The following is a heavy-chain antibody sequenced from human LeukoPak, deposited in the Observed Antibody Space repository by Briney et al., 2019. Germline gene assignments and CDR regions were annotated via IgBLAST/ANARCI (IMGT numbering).Heavy chain of an antibody. D-gene: IGHD3-22*01. J-gene: IGHJ4*02. V-gene: IGHV1-2*02. CDR3: AREGQAWLVLYYFDY. CDR1: GYTFTGYY. Sequence: ASVKVSCKASGYTFTGYYMHWVRQAPGQGLEWMGWINPNSGGTNYAQKFQGRVTMTRDTSISTAYMELSRLRSDDTAVYYCAREGQAWLVLYYFDYWGQGTLVTVSS. CDR2: INPNSGGT.